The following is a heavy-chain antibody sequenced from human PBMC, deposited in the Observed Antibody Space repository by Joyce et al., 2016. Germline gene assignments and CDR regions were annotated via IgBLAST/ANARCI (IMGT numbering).Heavy chain of an antibody. CDR2: INTDRGDT. D-gene: IGHD4-23*01. V-gene: IGHV1-2*02. J-gene: IGHJ4*02. CDR1: GFSFSGYY. CDR3: AREYGGTFYFDY. Sequence: QVQLVQSGAEVKNPGASVKVSCKASGFSFSGYYIHWVRQAPGQGLELMGWINTDRGDTIYAQKFQGRVTMTRDTSISTVYLEIGRLPSDDTALYYCAREYGGTFYFDYWGQVTLVTVSS.